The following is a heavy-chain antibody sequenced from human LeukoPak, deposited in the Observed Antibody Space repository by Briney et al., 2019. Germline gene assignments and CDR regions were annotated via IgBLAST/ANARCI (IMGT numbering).Heavy chain of an antibody. D-gene: IGHD6-19*01. CDR1: GGTLSSYV. V-gene: IGHV1-2*02. Sequence: ASVKVSCKASGGTLSSYVISWVRQAPGQGLEWMGGINPNSGGTNYAQKFQGRVTMTRDTSISTAYMELSRLRSDDTAVYYCARGVAVAGMIIYYYYMDVWGKGTTVTVSS. J-gene: IGHJ6*03. CDR2: INPNSGGT. CDR3: ARGVAVAGMIIYYYYMDV.